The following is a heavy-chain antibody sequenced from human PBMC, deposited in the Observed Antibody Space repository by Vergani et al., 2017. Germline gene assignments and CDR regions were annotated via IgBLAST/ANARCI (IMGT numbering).Heavy chain of an antibody. Sequence: VQLVESGGGLVKPGGSLRLSCAASGFTFSSYSMNWVRQAPGKGLEWVSSISSSSSYIYYADSVKGRFTISRDNAKNSLYLQMNRLRAEDAAVDYCARPKRAGRGVVVPAAMSAFDIWGQGTLVTVSS. V-gene: IGHV3-21*01. D-gene: IGHD2-2*01. J-gene: IGHJ3*02. CDR1: GFTFSSYS. CDR3: ARPKRAGRGVVVPAAMSAFDI. CDR2: ISSSSSYI.